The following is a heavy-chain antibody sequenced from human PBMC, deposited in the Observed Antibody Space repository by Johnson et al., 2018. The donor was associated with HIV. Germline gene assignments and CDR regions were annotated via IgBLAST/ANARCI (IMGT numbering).Heavy chain of an antibody. CDR3: AYPREGSSWSNDAFDI. D-gene: IGHD6-13*01. V-gene: IGHV3-48*04. Sequence: MLLVESGGGVVRPGGSLRLSCAASGFTFDDYGMSWVRQAPGKGLEWLSYISSSGSTIYYSDSVKGRFTISRDNAKNSLYLQMNSLRAEDTAVYYCAYPREGSSWSNDAFDIWGQGTMVTVSS. CDR1: GFTFDDYG. J-gene: IGHJ3*02. CDR2: ISSSGSTI.